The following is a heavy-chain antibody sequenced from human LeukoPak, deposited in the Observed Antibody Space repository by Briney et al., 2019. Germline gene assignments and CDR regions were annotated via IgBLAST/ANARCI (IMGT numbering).Heavy chain of an antibody. V-gene: IGHV3-48*01. D-gene: IGHD3-22*01. J-gene: IGHJ4*02. CDR2: ISSSSSTI. CDR3: ARDPDYYDPGY. CDR1: GFTFSSYA. Sequence: GGSLRLSCAASGFTFSSYAMNWVRQAPGKGLEWVSYISSSSSTIYYADSVKGRFTISRDNAKNSLYLQMNSLRAEDTAVYFCARDPDYYDPGYWGQGTLVTVSS.